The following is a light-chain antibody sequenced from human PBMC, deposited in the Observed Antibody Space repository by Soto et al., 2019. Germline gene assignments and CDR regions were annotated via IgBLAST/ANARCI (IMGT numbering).Light chain of an antibody. CDR3: QLYGTSPKYT. V-gene: IGKV3-20*01. CDR1: QSISSAY. Sequence: EIVLTQSPGTLSLSPGERATLSCRASQSISSAYLAWYQQKPGQAPRLLIYGTSSRATGIPDRFSGSGSGTDFTLTISRLEPEDFAVYYCQLYGTSPKYTFGQGNKLEIK. J-gene: IGKJ2*01. CDR2: GTS.